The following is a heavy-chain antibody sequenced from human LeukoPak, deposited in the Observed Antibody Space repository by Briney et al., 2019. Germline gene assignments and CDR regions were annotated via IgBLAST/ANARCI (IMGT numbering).Heavy chain of an antibody. CDR1: GFTFSSYW. Sequence: GGSLRLSCAASGFTFSSYWMTWVRQAPGKGLEWVAVISYDGSNKYYADSVKGRFTISRDNSKNTLYLQMNSLRAEDTAVYYCAREMGGWGQGTLVTVSS. J-gene: IGHJ4*02. V-gene: IGHV3-30*03. CDR2: ISYDGSNK. D-gene: IGHD2-15*01. CDR3: AREMGG.